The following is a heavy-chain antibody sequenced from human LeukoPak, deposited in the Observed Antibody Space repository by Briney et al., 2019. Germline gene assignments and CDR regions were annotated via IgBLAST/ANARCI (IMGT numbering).Heavy chain of an antibody. CDR1: GGSVNSFF. J-gene: IGHJ6*03. CDR2: ITYSGSA. CDR3: ARVPYSDRIEFYYMDV. D-gene: IGHD6-13*01. Sequence: SETLSLTCSVSGGSVNSFFWSWIRQSPGKPLEWIAYITYSGSANYKPSLKSRVTTSLDTSKNQVSLRLTSVTAADTAVYYCARVPYSDRIEFYYMDVWGKGTTVTVSS. V-gene: IGHV4-59*02.